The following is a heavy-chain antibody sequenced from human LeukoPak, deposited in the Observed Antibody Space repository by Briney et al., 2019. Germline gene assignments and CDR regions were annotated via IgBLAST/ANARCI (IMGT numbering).Heavy chain of an antibody. CDR1: GGSFSGYY. Sequence: PSETLSLTCAVYGGSFSGYYWSWIRQPPGKGLEWIGEINHSGSTNYNPSLKSRVTISVDTSKNQFSLKLSSVTAADTAVYYCARGPYYDSSGYYHRGRPRFDYWGQGTLVTVSS. CDR3: ARGPYYDSSGYYHRGRPRFDY. D-gene: IGHD3-22*01. CDR2: INHSGST. J-gene: IGHJ4*02. V-gene: IGHV4-34*01.